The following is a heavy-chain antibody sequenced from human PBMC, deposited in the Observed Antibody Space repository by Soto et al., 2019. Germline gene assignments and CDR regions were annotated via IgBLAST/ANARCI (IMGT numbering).Heavy chain of an antibody. D-gene: IGHD5-12*01. V-gene: IGHV1-69*13. Sequence: SVKVSCKASGYTFAAYYIHWLRQAPGQGLEWMGGIIPIFGTANYAQKFQGRVTITADESTSTAYMELSSLRSEDTAVYYCARASGYDSDYYYYGMDVWGQGTTVTVSS. J-gene: IGHJ6*02. CDR2: IIPIFGTA. CDR1: GYTFAAYY. CDR3: ARASGYDSDYYYYGMDV.